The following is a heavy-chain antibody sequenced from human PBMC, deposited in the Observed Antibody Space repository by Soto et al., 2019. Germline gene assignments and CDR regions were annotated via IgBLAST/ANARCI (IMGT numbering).Heavy chain of an antibody. CDR2: IIPMFGTA. D-gene: IGHD5-18*01. J-gene: IGHJ4*02. CDR1: GGTFSTYA. V-gene: IGHV1-69*12. Sequence: QVQLVQSGAEVKQPESSVKVSCKAPGGTFSTYAISWVRQAPGQGLEWMGGIIPMFGTANYAQRFQDRVTITADESTNTVYMGLSSLRSEDTAVYFCASGIQLWLRRINNGYSGWGQGTLVTVSS. CDR3: ASGIQLWLRRINNGYSG.